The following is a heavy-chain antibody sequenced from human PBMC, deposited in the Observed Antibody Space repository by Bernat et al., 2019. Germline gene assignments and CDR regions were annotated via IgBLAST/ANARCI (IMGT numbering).Heavy chain of an antibody. CDR3: GGDHPVLFDS. J-gene: IGHJ4*02. Sequence: QVQLVESGGGVVQPGTSLRLSCAASGFMFNTYGMLWVRLAPGKGLEWVAVISYDGTTKHYIESVRDRFTISRDDSKNTLYLQMNSLRAEDTAVYYCGGDHPVLFDSWGQVTLVTGAS. CDR2: ISYDGTTK. CDR1: GFMFNTYG. V-gene: IGHV3-33*01.